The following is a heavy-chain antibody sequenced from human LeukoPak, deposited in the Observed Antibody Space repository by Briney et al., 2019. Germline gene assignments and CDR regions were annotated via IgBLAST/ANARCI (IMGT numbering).Heavy chain of an antibody. CDR3: ARESWSIAAAGTETRFDP. CDR1: GYSISNGYY. CDR2: IYHSGST. V-gene: IGHV4-38-2*02. Sequence: PSETLSLTCTVSGYSISNGYYWGWIRQPPGKGLEWIGSIYHSGSTYYNPSLKSRVTISVDTSKNQFSLKLSSVTAADTAVYYCARESWSIAAAGTETRFDPWGQGTLVTVSS. J-gene: IGHJ5*02. D-gene: IGHD6-13*01.